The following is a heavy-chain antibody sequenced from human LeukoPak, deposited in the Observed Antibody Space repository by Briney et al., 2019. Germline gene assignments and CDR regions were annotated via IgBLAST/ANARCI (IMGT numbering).Heavy chain of an antibody. J-gene: IGHJ4*02. CDR1: GFTFSESW. D-gene: IGHD2-21*02. CDR2: VRRQTEGETT. Sequence: PGGSLRLSXAASGFTFSESWMNWVGQAPGKGLEWVCRVRRQTEGETTDYPAPVKGRFTISRDDSKNTVYLQMNFLKTEDTAVYYCTARVVTTNEFWGQGTLVTVSS. CDR3: TARVVTTNEF. V-gene: IGHV3-15*01.